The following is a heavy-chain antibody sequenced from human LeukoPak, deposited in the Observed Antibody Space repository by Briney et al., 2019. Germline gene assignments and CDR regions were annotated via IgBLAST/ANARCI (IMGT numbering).Heavy chain of an antibody. D-gene: IGHD5-12*01. V-gene: IGHV3-30*18. Sequence: GGSLRLSCAASGFTLSSYGMHWVRQAPGKGLEWVAVISYDGSNKYYADSVKGRFTISRDNSKNTLYLQMNSLRAEDTAVYYCAKDPWGSGYAYYFDYWGQGTLVTVSS. CDR3: AKDPWGSGYAYYFDY. CDR1: GFTLSSYG. J-gene: IGHJ4*02. CDR2: ISYDGSNK.